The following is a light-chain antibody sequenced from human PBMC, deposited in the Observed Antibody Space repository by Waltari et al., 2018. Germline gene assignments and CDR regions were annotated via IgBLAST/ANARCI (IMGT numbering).Light chain of an antibody. CDR1: SSDVGRFDY. V-gene: IGLV2-8*01. CDR2: NVR. J-gene: IGLJ2*01. CDR3: SSYAGSNIV. Sequence: QSALTQPPSASGSPGQSVTISCTGTSSDVGRFDYVSWYQQHPGHTPKRLISNVRQRPSGVPVRFSGSKSGNTATLIVSGLQADDEADYYCSSYAGSNIVFGGGTKLTVL.